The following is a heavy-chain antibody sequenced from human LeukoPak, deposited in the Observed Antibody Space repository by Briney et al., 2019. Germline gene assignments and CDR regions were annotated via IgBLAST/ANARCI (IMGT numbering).Heavy chain of an antibody. CDR2: IIPIFGTA. Sequence: SVKVSCKASGGTFSSYAISWVRQAPGQGLEWMGRIIPIFGTANYAQKFQGRVTITADKSTSTAYMELSSLRSEDTAVYYCARDSGGRGTNDAFDIWGQGTMVTVSS. CDR1: GGTFSSYA. J-gene: IGHJ3*02. D-gene: IGHD2-8*01. V-gene: IGHV1-69*06. CDR3: ARDSGGRGTNDAFDI.